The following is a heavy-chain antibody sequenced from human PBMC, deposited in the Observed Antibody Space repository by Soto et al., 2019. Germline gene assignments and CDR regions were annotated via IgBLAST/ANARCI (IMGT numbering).Heavy chain of an antibody. V-gene: IGHV1-69*13. Sequence: ASVKVSCKASGGTFSSYAISWVRQAPGQGLEWMGGIIPIFGTANYAQKFQGRVTITADESTSTAYMELSSLRSEDTAVYYCARDSNYGSGSYYSIFDYWGQGTLVTVSS. CDR1: GGTFSSYA. D-gene: IGHD3-10*01. J-gene: IGHJ4*02. CDR2: IIPIFGTA. CDR3: ARDSNYGSGSYYSIFDY.